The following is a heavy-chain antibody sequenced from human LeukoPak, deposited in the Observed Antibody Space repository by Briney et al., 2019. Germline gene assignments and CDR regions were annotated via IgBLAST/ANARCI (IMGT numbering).Heavy chain of an antibody. CDR3: AREEPYYYDSSGYLHS. Sequence: GGSLRLSCAASGFTFSSYCMSWVRQAPGKGLEWVANIKQDGSEKYYVDSVKGRFTISRDNAKNSLYLQMNSLRAEDTAVYYCAREEPYYYDSSGYLHSWGQGTLVTVSS. D-gene: IGHD3-22*01. J-gene: IGHJ1*01. CDR2: IKQDGSEK. CDR1: GFTFSSYC. V-gene: IGHV3-7*01.